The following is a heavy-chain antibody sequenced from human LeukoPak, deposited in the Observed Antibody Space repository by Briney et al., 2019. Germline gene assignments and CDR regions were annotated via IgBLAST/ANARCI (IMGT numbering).Heavy chain of an antibody. J-gene: IGHJ4*02. Sequence: PGGSLRLSCAASGFTFSSYEMNWVRQAPGKGLEWVSYISSSGSTIYYADSVKGRFTISRDNAKNSLYLQMNSLRAEDTAVYYCARADGYYYGFDYWGQGTLVTVSS. CDR2: ISSSGSTI. CDR3: ARADGYYYGFDY. V-gene: IGHV3-48*03. D-gene: IGHD3-22*01. CDR1: GFTFSSYE.